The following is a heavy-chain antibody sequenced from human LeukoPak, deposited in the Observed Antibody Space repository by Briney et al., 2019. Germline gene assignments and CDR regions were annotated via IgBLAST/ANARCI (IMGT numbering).Heavy chain of an antibody. CDR1: GYSISSGYY. V-gene: IGHV4-38-2*02. J-gene: IGHJ4*02. D-gene: IGHD3-3*01. CDR2: NYHSGST. CDR3: ARDSPPYDFWSGYQRDTYFGY. Sequence: SETVSLTCAVSGYSISSGYYWGWIRQPPGKGLEWIGSNYHSGSTYYNPSLKSRVTISVDTSKNQFSLKLSSVTAADTAVYYCARDSPPYDFWSGYQRDTYFGYWGQRILVTVSS.